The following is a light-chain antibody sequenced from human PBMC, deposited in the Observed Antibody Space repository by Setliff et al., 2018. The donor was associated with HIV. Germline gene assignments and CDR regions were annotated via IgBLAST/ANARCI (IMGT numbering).Light chain of an antibody. J-gene: IGLJ1*01. Sequence: SYELTQPPSVSVSPGQTASITCSGDKLGDKYACWYQQKPGQSPVLVIYQDNMRPSGIPERFSGSNSGNTATLTISGTQAMDEADYYCQAWDSSTLHVFGTGTKVTVL. CDR3: QAWDSSTLHV. V-gene: IGLV3-1*01. CDR1: KLGDKY. CDR2: QDN.